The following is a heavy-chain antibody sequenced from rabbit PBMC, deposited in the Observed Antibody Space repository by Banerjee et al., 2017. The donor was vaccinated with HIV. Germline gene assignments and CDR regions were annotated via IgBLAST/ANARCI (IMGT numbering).Heavy chain of an antibody. CDR3: AREVDYGGYGYFDAFDT. J-gene: IGHJ2*01. CDR1: GFSFSNNYV. V-gene: IGHV1S40*01. CDR2: IGAGSSGSS. D-gene: IGHD6-1*01. Sequence: QSLEESGGDLVKPGASLTLTCTASGFSFSNNYVMCWVRQAPGKGLEWIACIGAGSSGSSYYASWAKGRFTISKTSSTTVTLQMTSLTAADTATYFCAREVDYGGYGYFDAFDTWGQGTLVTVS.